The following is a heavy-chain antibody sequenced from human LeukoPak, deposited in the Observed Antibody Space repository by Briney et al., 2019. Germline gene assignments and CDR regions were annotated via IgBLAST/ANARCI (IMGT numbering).Heavy chain of an antibody. V-gene: IGHV3-23*01. J-gene: IGHJ4*02. CDR1: GFTFSSYA. CDR2: ISAGGGST. Sequence: PGGSLRLSCAASGFTFSSYAMSWVRQAPGKGLEWVSGISAGGGSTYYADSVKGRFTISRDNSKNTLYLQMNSLTAEDTAVYYRAKGRSSGTYIFDYWGQGTLVTVSS. CDR3: AKGRSSGTYIFDY. D-gene: IGHD1-26*01.